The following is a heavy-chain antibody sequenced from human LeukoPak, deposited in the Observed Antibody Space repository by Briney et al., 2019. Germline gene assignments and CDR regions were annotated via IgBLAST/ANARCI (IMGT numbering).Heavy chain of an antibody. D-gene: IGHD5-24*01. CDR2: IHTSGST. CDR1: GGSISTYY. CDR3: ARGRPSGGYNKYYFDY. Sequence: PSETLSLTCTVSGGSISTYYWSWIRQPAGKGLEWIGRIHTSGSTDYNPSLESRVTMSVDTSRNQFSLKLSSVAAADTAVYYCARGRPSGGYNKYYFDYWGQGTLVTVSS. J-gene: IGHJ4*02. V-gene: IGHV4-4*07.